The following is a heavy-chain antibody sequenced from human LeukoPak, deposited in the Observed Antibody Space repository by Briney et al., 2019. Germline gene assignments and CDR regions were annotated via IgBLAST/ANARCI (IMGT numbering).Heavy chain of an antibody. V-gene: IGHV4-4*07. D-gene: IGHD2-2*01. CDR1: GGSISSYY. CDR3: ARVGSRYCSSTSCSYYYYGMDV. CDR2: IYTSGST. Sequence: SETLSLTCTGSGGSISSYYWSWIRQPAGKGLEWIGRIYTSGSTNYNPSLKSRVTMSVDTSKNQFSLKLSSVTAADTAVYYCARVGSRYCSSTSCSYYYYGMDVWGQGTTVTVSS. J-gene: IGHJ6*02.